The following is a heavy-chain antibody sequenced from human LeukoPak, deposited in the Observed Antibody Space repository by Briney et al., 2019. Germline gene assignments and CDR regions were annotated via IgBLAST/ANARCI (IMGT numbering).Heavy chain of an antibody. Sequence: PGGSLRLFRAASGFIYAIYAMRWAPDGRGKALVYGWTNSDSGGSTYYADSVKAGFTNSRDNSKNTLFLQMNSLRADDTAVYFCAKDQKSIAATGYDYWGQGTLVTVSS. CDR2: NSDSGGST. J-gene: IGHJ4*02. D-gene: IGHD6-13*01. CDR1: GFIYAIYA. CDR3: AKDQKSIAATGYDY. V-gene: IGHV3-23*01.